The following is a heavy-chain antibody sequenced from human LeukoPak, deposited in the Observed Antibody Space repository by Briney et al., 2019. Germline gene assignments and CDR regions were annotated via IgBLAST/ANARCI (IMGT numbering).Heavy chain of an antibody. V-gene: IGHV3-48*02. CDR1: GFTFSNYA. J-gene: IGHJ4*02. CDR2: ISTTGTTI. D-gene: IGHD2-21*01. Sequence: GGSLRLSCAASGFTFSNYAINWVRQAPGKGLEWISYISTTGTTIHYADSVKGRFAISRDNAKSSLYLQMNSLRDEDTAVYYCARVWQDYSGVDYWGQGTLVTVSS. CDR3: ARVWQDYSGVDY.